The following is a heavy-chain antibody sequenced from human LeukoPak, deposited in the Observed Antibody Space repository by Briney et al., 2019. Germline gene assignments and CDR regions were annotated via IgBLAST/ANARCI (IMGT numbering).Heavy chain of an antibody. CDR2: IYTTGST. D-gene: IGHD4-17*01. J-gene: IGHJ3*02. CDR1: GGSISSNY. CDR3: ARLGHDYGDPGDAFDI. Sequence: PSETLSLTCTVSGGSISSNYWSWIRQPAGKGLEWIGRIYTTGSTNYNPSLESRVTMSVDTSKNQFSLKLSSVTAADTAVYYCARLGHDYGDPGDAFDIWGQGTLVTVSS. V-gene: IGHV4-4*07.